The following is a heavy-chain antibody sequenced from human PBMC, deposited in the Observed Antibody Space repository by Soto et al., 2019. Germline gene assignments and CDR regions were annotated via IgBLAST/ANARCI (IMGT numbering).Heavy chain of an antibody. CDR1: GGAFSSYA. V-gene: IGHV1-69*01. D-gene: IGHD5-18*01. CDR2: IIPIFGTA. Sequence: QVQLVQSGAEVKKPGSSVKVSCKASGGAFSSYAISWVRQAPGQGLEWMGGIIPIFGTANYAQKFQGRVTITADESTSTAYMELSSLRSEDTAVYYCARAAMVPNYYYYYGMDVWGQGTTVTVSS. CDR3: ARAAMVPNYYYYYGMDV. J-gene: IGHJ6*02.